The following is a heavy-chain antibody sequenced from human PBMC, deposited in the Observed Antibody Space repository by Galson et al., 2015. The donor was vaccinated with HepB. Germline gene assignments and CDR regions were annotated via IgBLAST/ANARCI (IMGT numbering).Heavy chain of an antibody. J-gene: IGHJ5*02. CDR2: INPSGGST. CDR3: VRDGSGSYRMGSNWFDP. V-gene: IGHV1-46*01. D-gene: IGHD3-10*01. Sequence: SVKVSCKASGYTFTSYYMHWVRQAPGQGLEWMGIINPSGGSTSYAQKFQGRVTMTRDTSTSTVYMELSSLRSEDTAVYYCVRDGSGSYRMGSNWFDPWGQGTLVTVSS. CDR1: GYTFTSYY.